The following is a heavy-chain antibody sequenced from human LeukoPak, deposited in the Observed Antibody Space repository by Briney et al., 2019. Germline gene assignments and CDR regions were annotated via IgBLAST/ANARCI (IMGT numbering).Heavy chain of an antibody. Sequence: ASVKVSCKASGYTFTSYGISWARQAPGQGLEWMGWISAYNGNTNYAQKLQGRVTMTTDTSTSTAYMELRSLRSDDTAVYYCARDFYYYDSSGYYCDYWGQGTLVTVSS. D-gene: IGHD3-22*01. J-gene: IGHJ4*02. CDR2: ISAYNGNT. CDR1: GYTFTSYG. CDR3: ARDFYYYDSSGYYCDY. V-gene: IGHV1-18*01.